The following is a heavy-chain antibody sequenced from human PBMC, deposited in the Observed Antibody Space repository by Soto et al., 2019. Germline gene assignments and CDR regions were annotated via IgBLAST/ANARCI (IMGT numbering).Heavy chain of an antibody. V-gene: IGHV1-18*01. Sequence: QVQLVQSGAEVKKPGASVKVSCKASGYTFTSYGISWVRQAPGQGLEWMGWISAYNGNTNNAQKLQGRVTMTTDTSTSTAYMEQRGLRTDDTAVYYWSRGVVLWFGESPNCFDPWGQGTLVTVSS. J-gene: IGHJ5*02. CDR1: GYTFTSYG. CDR3: SRGVVLWFGESPNCFDP. CDR2: ISAYNGNT. D-gene: IGHD3-10*01.